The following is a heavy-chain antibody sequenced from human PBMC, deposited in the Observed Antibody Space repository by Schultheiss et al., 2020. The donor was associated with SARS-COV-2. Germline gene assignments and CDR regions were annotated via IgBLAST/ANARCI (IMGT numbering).Heavy chain of an antibody. D-gene: IGHD6-6*01. J-gene: IGHJ6*04. V-gene: IGHV4-39*07. CDR2: INHSGST. CDR1: GGSISSGGYY. CDR3: ARGGSSSSVNYYYYGMDV. Sequence: SETLSLTCTVSGGSISSGGYYWSWIRQHPGKGLEWIGEINHSGSTNYNPSLKSRVTISVDTSKNQFSLKLSSVTAADTAVYYCARGGSSSSVNYYYYGMDVWGKGTTVTVSS.